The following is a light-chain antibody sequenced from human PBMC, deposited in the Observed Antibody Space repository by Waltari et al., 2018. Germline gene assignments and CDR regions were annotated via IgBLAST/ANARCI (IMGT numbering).Light chain of an antibody. CDR1: QSISRY. J-gene: IGKJ1*01. CDR3: QHHFRLPAT. V-gene: IGKV3-20*01. Sequence: LTQSPGTLSLSPGERATLSCRASQSISRYLAWYQQKPGQAPRLLIYGASTRATGIPDRFSGSGSGTGFSLTISGLEPEDSAVYYCQHHFRLPATFGQGTKVEIK. CDR2: GAS.